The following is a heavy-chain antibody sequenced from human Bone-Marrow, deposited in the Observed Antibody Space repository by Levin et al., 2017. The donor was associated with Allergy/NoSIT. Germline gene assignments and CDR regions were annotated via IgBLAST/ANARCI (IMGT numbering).Heavy chain of an antibody. D-gene: IGHD2-15*01. Sequence: LSLTCAASGFTFSSYGMHWVRQAPGKGLEWVAVISYDGSNKYYADSVKGRFTISRDNSKNTLYLQMNSLRAEDTAVYYCAKEDIVVVVAATHLDYWGQGTLVTVSS. V-gene: IGHV3-30*18. J-gene: IGHJ4*02. CDR3: AKEDIVVVVAATHLDY. CDR1: GFTFSSYG. CDR2: ISYDGSNK.